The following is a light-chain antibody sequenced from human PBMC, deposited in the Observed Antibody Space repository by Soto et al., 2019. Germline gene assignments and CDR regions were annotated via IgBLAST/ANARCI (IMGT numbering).Light chain of an antibody. CDR3: SSSTSSSTPFYV. CDR2: DVS. V-gene: IGLV2-14*01. CDR1: SSDVGGYNY. J-gene: IGLJ1*01. Sequence: QSVLTQPASVSGSPGQSITISCTGTSSDVGGYNYVSWYQQHPGKAPKLMIYDVSNRPSGISNRFSGSKSGNTASLTISALQAEDEADYYCSSSTSSSTPFYVFGTGTKVTVL.